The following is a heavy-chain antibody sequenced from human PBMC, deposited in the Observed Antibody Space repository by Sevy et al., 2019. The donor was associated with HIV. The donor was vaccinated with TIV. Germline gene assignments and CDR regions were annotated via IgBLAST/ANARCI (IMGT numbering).Heavy chain of an antibody. CDR3: AKDINRGCDGINCYPYYYYFYGLDV. J-gene: IGHJ6*02. Sequence: GGSLRLSCAASGFPFNDHAMHWVRQAPGKGLEWVSGVSWNSRNIGYADSVKGRFTISRDNANHFLYLEMNSLRPEDTAFYYCAKDINRGCDGINCYPYYYYFYGLDVWGQGTTVTVSS. CDR2: VSWNSRNI. CDR1: GFPFNDHA. V-gene: IGHV3-9*01. D-gene: IGHD2-21*01.